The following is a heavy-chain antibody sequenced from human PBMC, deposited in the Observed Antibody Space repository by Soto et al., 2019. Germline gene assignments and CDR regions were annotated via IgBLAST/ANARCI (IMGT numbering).Heavy chain of an antibody. Sequence: SGTLSLTCAVYGGSFSGYYWSWIRQPPGKGLEWIGEINHSGSTNYNPSLKSRVTISVDTSKNQFSLKLSSVTAADTAVYYCARARRRIVVVPAALDYWGQGTLVTVSS. V-gene: IGHV4-34*01. J-gene: IGHJ4*02. CDR2: INHSGST. D-gene: IGHD2-2*01. CDR1: GGSFSGYY. CDR3: ARARRRIVVVPAALDY.